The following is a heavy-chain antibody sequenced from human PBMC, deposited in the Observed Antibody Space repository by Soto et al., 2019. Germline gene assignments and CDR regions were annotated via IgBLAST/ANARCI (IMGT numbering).Heavy chain of an antibody. V-gene: IGHV3-23*01. CDR2: ISGSGGST. Sequence: GGFLRLSCAASGFTFSSYAMSWVRQAPGKGLEWVSAISGSGGSTYYADSVKGRFTISRDNSKNTLYLQMNSLRAEDTAVYYCAKGPDYYDSSGYILPWFDPWGQGTLVTVSS. D-gene: IGHD3-22*01. CDR3: AKGPDYYDSSGYILPWFDP. CDR1: GFTFSSYA. J-gene: IGHJ5*02.